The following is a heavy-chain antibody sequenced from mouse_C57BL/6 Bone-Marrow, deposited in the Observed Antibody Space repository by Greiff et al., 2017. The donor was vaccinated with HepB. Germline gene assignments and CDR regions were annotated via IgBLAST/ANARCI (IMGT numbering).Heavy chain of an antibody. CDR1: GYAFSSYW. Sequence: QVQLKESGAELVKPGASVKISCKASGYAFSSYWMNWVKQRPGKGLEWIGQIYPGDGDTNYNGKFKGKATLTADKASSTAYMQLSSLTSEDSAVYFCARRWPYAMDYWGQGTSVTVSS. CDR3: ARRWPYAMDY. CDR2: IYPGDGDT. V-gene: IGHV1-80*01. D-gene: IGHD2-3*01. J-gene: IGHJ4*01.